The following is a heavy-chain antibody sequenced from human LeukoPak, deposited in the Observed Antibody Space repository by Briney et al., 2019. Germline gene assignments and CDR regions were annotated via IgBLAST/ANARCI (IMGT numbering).Heavy chain of an antibody. D-gene: IGHD2/OR15-2a*01. CDR1: GGSISSGSYY. CDR3: ARRIYGHKLDY. Sequence: SQTLSLTCTVSGGSISSGSYYWSWIRQPPGKGLEWIGEINHSGSTNYNPSLKSRVTISVDTSKNQFSLKLSSVTAADTAVYYCARRIYGHKLDYWGQGTLVTVSS. J-gene: IGHJ4*02. V-gene: IGHV4-39*07. CDR2: INHSGST.